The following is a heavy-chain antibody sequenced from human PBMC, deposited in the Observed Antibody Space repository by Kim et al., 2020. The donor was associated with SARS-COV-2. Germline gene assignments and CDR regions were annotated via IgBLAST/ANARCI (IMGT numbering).Heavy chain of an antibody. CDR3: ARDRGGRPLERAGVSYRPDYMDV. Sequence: ASVKVSCKASGFTFTNYGFNWVRQAPGQGLEWMGWINTYNRNTNYAQRLQGRVTMTTDTSTTTVYMELRSLRSDDTAVYYCARDRGGRPLERAGVSYRPDYMDVWGEGTTVTVTS. D-gene: IGHD3-16*02. CDR1: GFTFTNYG. J-gene: IGHJ6*03. CDR2: INTYNRNT. V-gene: IGHV1-18*01.